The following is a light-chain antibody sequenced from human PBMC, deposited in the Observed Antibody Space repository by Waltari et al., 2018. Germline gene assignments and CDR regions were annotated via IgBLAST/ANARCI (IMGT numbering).Light chain of an antibody. Sequence: MTQSPDTLSMSAGESVTLPCRPPRHIGGSLAWYQQKAGQAPRLLFYHASTRATGVADRFSAAGSGTDFTLTISSLRSEDSAVYYCQQYNDWPPYTFGQGTKLE. CDR2: HAS. CDR1: RHIGGS. J-gene: IGKJ2*01. V-gene: IGKV3-15*01. CDR3: QQYNDWPPYT.